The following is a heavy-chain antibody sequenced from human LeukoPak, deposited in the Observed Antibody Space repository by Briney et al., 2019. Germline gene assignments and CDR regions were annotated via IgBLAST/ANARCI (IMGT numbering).Heavy chain of an antibody. Sequence: GGSLRLSCAASGFTVSSNYMSWVRQAPGKGLEWVSVIYSGGSTYYADSVKGRFTISRHNSKNTLYLQMNSLRAEDTAVYYCARDINGYYYDSHGYYPTDLWGQGTLVTVSS. CDR1: GFTVSSNY. CDR3: ARDINGYYYDSHGYYPTDL. V-gene: IGHV3-53*04. CDR2: IYSGGST. D-gene: IGHD3-22*01. J-gene: IGHJ5*02.